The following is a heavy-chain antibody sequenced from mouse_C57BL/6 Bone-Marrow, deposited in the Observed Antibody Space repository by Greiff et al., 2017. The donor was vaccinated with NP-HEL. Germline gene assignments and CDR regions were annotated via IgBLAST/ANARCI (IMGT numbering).Heavy chain of an antibody. CDR2: ISSGGSYT. CDR1: GFTFSSYG. Sequence: EVKLQESGGDLVKPGGSLKLSCAASGFTFSSYGMSWVRQTPDKRLEWVATISSGGSYTYYPDSVKGRFTISRDNAKNTLYLQMSSLKSEDTAMYYCARHPPRKPAWFAYWGQGTLVTVSA. V-gene: IGHV5-6*01. CDR3: ARHPPRKPAWFAY. J-gene: IGHJ3*01.